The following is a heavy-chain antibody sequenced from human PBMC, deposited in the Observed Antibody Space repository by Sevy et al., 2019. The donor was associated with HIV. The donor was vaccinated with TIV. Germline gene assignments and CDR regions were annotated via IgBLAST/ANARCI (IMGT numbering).Heavy chain of an antibody. D-gene: IGHD3-22*01. Sequence: ASVKVSCKDSGYTLTELSMHWVRQAPGKGLEWMGSFDPEDGETIYAQKFQGRVTMTEDTSTDTAYMELSSLKSEDTAVFYCAITTDYYDSSGYPFDYWGQGTLLTVSS. CDR2: FDPEDGET. CDR3: AITTDYYDSSGYPFDY. V-gene: IGHV1-24*01. CDR1: GYTLTELS. J-gene: IGHJ4*02.